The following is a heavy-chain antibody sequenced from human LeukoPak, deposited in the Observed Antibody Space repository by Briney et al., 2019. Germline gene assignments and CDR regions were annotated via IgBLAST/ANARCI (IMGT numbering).Heavy chain of an antibody. CDR3: ARDYGVDY. Sequence: PSETLSLTCTVSGYSISSGYYWGWIRQPPGKGLEWIGSIYHSGSTDYNPSLKSRVTISVDTSKNQFSLKLRSVTAADTAVYYCARDYGVDYWGQGTLVTVSS. V-gene: IGHV4-38-2*02. CDR1: GYSISSGYY. D-gene: IGHD4-17*01. CDR2: IYHSGST. J-gene: IGHJ4*02.